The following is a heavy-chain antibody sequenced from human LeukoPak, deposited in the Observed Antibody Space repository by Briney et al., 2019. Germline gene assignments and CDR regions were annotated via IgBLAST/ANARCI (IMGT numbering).Heavy chain of an antibody. CDR2: INPNSGGT. CDR3: ARERTGVRGVISYGMDV. CDR1: GYTFTVYY. D-gene: IGHD3-10*01. Sequence: ASVNVSCTASGYTFTVYYMHWVRQAPGQGLEGVGWINPNSGGTNYAQKFQGRGTMNRDTSISTAYMELRRLRSDDTAVYYCARERTGVRGVISYGMDVWGQGTTVTVSS. V-gene: IGHV1-2*02. J-gene: IGHJ6*02.